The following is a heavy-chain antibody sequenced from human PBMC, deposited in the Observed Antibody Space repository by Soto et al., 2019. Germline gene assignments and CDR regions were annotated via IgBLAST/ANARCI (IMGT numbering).Heavy chain of an antibody. Sequence: VQLVQSGGGLAQPGTSLRLSCAASGFTFKYYAMTWVRQAPGKGLEWVSTISGSGDKTDYADSVKGRFRVSRDNSKDTLYLQMDSLRADDTALYYCARESKWYGGQYFQDWGQGTLVTVSS. CDR3: ARESKWYGGQYFQD. V-gene: IGHV3-23*04. J-gene: IGHJ1*01. CDR1: GFTFKYYA. D-gene: IGHD2-8*01. CDR2: ISGSGDKT.